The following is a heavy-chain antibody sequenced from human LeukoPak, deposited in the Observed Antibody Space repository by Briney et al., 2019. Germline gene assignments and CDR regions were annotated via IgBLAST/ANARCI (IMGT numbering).Heavy chain of an antibody. V-gene: IGHV3-74*01. CDR1: GFTFSGYW. CDR2: IKSDGSST. J-gene: IGHJ3*02. Sequence: GGSLRLSCAASGFTFSGYWMHWVRQTPGKGLVWVSRIKSDGSSTTYADSVKGRFTISRDNAKNTLYLQMNSLRAEDTAVYYCARVSIWFGEYAFDIWGQGTMVTVSS. CDR3: ARVSIWFGEYAFDI. D-gene: IGHD3-10*01.